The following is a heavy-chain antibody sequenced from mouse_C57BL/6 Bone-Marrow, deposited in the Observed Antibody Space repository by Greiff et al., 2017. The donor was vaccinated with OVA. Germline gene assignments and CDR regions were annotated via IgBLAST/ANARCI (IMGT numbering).Heavy chain of an antibody. CDR2: ISDGGSYT. V-gene: IGHV5-4*01. CDR3: ARDYYGSSYGD. CDR1: GFTFSSYA. Sequence: EVQVVESGGGLVKPGGSLKLSCAASGFTFSSYAMSWVRQTPEKRLEWVATISDGGSYTYYPDNVKGRFTISRDNDKNNLYLQMSHLKSEDTAMYYCARDYYGSSYGDWGQGTTLTVSS. J-gene: IGHJ2*01. D-gene: IGHD1-1*01.